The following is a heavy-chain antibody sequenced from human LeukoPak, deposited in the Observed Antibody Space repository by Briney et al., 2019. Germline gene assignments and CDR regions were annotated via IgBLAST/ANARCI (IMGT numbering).Heavy chain of an antibody. CDR3: ARVIGAYRFGEPSNWFDP. D-gene: IGHD3-10*01. CDR1: GGSISSGGYY. CDR2: TYYSGST. J-gene: IGHJ5*02. V-gene: IGHV4-31*03. Sequence: SETLSLTCTVSGGSISSGGYYWSWISQHPGKGLEWVGYTYYSGSTYYNPSLKSRVTISVDTSKHQFSLKLSSVTAADTAVYYCARVIGAYRFGEPSNWFDPWGQGTLVTVSS.